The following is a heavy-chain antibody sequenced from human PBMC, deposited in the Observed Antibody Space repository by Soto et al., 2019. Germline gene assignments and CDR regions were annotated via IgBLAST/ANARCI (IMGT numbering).Heavy chain of an antibody. V-gene: IGHV1-18*01. CDR2: ISAYNGNT. CDR1: GYTFTSYG. D-gene: IGHD5-12*01. J-gene: IGHJ3*02. CDR3: ARYLYLRRREGYDAVDI. Sequence: QVQLVQSGAEVKKPGASVKVSCKASGYTFTSYGISWVRQAPGQGLEWMGWISAYNGNTNYAQKLQVRVTMTTDTSTRTAYMELRSLRSDETAVYYCARYLYLRRREGYDAVDIWVQGTMVTVSS.